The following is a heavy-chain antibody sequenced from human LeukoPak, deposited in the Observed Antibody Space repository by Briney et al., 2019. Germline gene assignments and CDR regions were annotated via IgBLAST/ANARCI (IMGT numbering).Heavy chain of an antibody. CDR1: GFTFDDYA. J-gene: IGHJ3*02. V-gene: IGHV3-9*03. CDR2: ISWNSGSI. CDR3: AKDINEYYYDSSGYAFDI. D-gene: IGHD3-22*01. Sequence: HPGGSLRLSCAASGFTFDDYAMHWVRQAPGKGLEWVSGISWNSGSIDYADSVKGRLTISRDNAKNSLYLQMNSLRAEDMALYYCAKDINEYYYDSSGYAFDIWGQGTMVTVSS.